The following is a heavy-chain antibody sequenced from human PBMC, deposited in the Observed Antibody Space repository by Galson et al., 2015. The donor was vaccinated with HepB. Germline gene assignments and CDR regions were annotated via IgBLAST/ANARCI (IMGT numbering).Heavy chain of an antibody. CDR2: IYSGGST. V-gene: IGHV3-53*01. CDR1: GFTVSSNY. CDR3: ARVGGRLLWFGKNNWFDP. Sequence: SLRLSCAASGFTVSSNYMSWVRQAPGKGLEWVSVIYSGGSTYYADSVKGRFTISRDNSKNTLYLQMNSLRAEDTAVYYCARVGGRLLWFGKNNWFDPWGQGTLVTVSS. D-gene: IGHD3-10*01. J-gene: IGHJ5*02.